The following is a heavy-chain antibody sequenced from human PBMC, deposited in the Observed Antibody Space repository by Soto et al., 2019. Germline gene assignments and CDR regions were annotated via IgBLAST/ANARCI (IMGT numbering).Heavy chain of an antibody. CDR1: GFTFSSYG. J-gene: IGHJ3*02. CDR2: ISYDGSNK. D-gene: IGHD6-19*01. V-gene: IGHV3-30*18. Sequence: QVQLVESGGGVVQPGRSLRLSCAASGFTFSSYGMHWVRQAPGKGLEWVAVISYDGSNKYYADSVKGRFTISRDNSKNTLYLQMNSLRAEDTAVYYCAKGPKWWLDDEGAIDIWGQGTMVTVSS. CDR3: AKGPKWWLDDEGAIDI.